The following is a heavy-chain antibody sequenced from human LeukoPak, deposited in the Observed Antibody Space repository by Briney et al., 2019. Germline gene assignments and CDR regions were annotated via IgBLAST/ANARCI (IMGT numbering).Heavy chain of an antibody. CDR2: TYYRSKWYN. D-gene: IGHD1-26*01. J-gene: IGHJ3*02. CDR3: ARESPTPFKSLSGTYDAFDI. CDR1: GDSVSSNSAA. Sequence: SQTLSLTCAISGDSVSSNSAAWTWIRQSPSRGLEWLGRTYYRSKWYNDYAVSVKSRITINPDTSKNQFSLQLNSVTPEDTAVYYCARESPTPFKSLSGTYDAFDIWGQGTMVTVSS. V-gene: IGHV6-1*01.